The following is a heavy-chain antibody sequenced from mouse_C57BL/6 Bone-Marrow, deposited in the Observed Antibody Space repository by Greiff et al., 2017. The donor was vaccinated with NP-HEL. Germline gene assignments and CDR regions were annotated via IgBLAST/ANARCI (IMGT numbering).Heavy chain of an antibody. Sequence: EVKLVESGGGLVKPGGSLKLSCAASGFTFSSYTMSWVRQTPEKRLEWVATISGGGGNTYYPDSVKGRFTISRDNAKNTLYLQMSSLRSEDTALYYCAIDYYGSPFDYWGQGTTLTVSS. CDR2: ISGGGGNT. V-gene: IGHV5-9*01. CDR3: AIDYYGSPFDY. D-gene: IGHD1-1*01. J-gene: IGHJ2*01. CDR1: GFTFSSYT.